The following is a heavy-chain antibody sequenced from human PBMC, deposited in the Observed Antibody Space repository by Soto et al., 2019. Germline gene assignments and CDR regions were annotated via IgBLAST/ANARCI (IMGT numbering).Heavy chain of an antibody. V-gene: IGHV1-69*13. Sequence: GASVKVSCKASGGTFSSYAISWVRQAPGQGLEWMGGVIPIFGTANYAQKFQGRATITADESTSTAYMELSSLRSEDTAVYYCARDQYDSSGYYYVPWFDPWGQGTLVTVSS. CDR3: ARDQYDSSGYYYVPWFDP. CDR2: VIPIFGTA. CDR1: GGTFSSYA. J-gene: IGHJ5*02. D-gene: IGHD3-22*01.